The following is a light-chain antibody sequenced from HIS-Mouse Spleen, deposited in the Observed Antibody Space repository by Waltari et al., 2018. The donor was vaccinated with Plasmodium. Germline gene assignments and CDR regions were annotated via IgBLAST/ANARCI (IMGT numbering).Light chain of an antibody. J-gene: IGLJ2*01. CDR2: SNN. CDR1: SSNIGRTP. V-gene: IGLV1-44*01. CDR3: AAWDDSLNGPV. Sequence: QSVLTQPPSASGTPGQRVTISCSGSSSNIGRTPVNWYQQLPGTAPKLLIYSNNQRPSGVPDRFSGSKSGTSASLAISGLQSEDEADYYCAAWDDSLNGPVFGGGTKLTVL.